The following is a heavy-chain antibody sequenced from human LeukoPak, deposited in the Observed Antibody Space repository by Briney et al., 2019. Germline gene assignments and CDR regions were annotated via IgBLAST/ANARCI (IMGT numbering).Heavy chain of an antibody. CDR1: GGSISSYY. Sequence: SETLSLTCTVSGGSISSYYWSWIRQPPGKGLEWIGYIYDSGSTNYNPSLKSRVTISVDTSKNQFSLKLSSVTAADTAVYYCARSILYYYYYMDVWGKGTTVTISS. CDR3: ARSILYYYYYMDV. CDR2: IYDSGST. J-gene: IGHJ6*03. V-gene: IGHV4-59*12.